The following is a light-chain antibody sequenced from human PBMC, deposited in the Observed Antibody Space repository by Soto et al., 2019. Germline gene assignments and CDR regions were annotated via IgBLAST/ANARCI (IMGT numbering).Light chain of an antibody. J-gene: IGKJ3*01. CDR2: SAS. Sequence: EIVLTQSPAILSVSPGRGATLSCRASQSVSSNLAWYQQRPGQAPRLLIYSASTGATGIPARFSGSGSGTEFTLTISSLQSEDFAVYYCQQYNKWPLFTFGPGTRVDIK. CDR1: QSVSSN. CDR3: QQYNKWPLFT. V-gene: IGKV3-15*01.